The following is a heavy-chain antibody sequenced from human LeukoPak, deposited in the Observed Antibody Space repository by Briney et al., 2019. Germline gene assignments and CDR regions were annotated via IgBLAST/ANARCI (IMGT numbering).Heavy chain of an antibody. CDR3: ARKLLRYFDWLQSYGMDV. Sequence: GGSLRLSCAASGLTFSNYAMSWVRQAPGNGLEWVSAVTGSGSTTYYADSVKGRFTISRDNSNDTLYLQMDSLRAEDTAVYYCARKLLRYFDWLQSYGMDVWGQGTTVTVSS. J-gene: IGHJ6*02. CDR2: VTGSGSTT. V-gene: IGHV3-23*01. D-gene: IGHD3-9*01. CDR1: GLTFSNYA.